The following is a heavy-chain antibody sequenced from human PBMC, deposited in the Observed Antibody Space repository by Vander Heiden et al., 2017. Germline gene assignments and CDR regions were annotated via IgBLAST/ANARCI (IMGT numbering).Heavy chain of an antibody. Sequence: QVQLVESGGGVVQPARTLSLSCAAPGSTFSSYAMPWVRQAPGKGLEWVAVISYDGSNKYYADSVKGRFTISRDNSKNTLYLQMNSLRAEDTAVYYCARGPPITIFGVIDYWGQGTLVTVSS. J-gene: IGHJ4*02. V-gene: IGHV3-30-3*01. D-gene: IGHD3-3*01. CDR1: GSTFSSYA. CDR3: ARGPPITIFGVIDY. CDR2: ISYDGSNK.